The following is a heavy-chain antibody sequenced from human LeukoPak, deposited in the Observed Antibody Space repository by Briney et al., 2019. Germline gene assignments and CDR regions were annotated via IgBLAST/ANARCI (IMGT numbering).Heavy chain of an antibody. J-gene: IGHJ6*02. CDR3: ARSPSRVRGVDYYGMDV. V-gene: IGHV6-1*01. Sequence: SQTLSLTCAISRDSVSGNSAAWNWIRQSPSRGLEWLGRTYYRSKWYNDYAVSVKSRITISPDTSKNQFSLQLNSVTPEDTAVYYCARSPSRVRGVDYYGMDVWGQGTTVTVSS. D-gene: IGHD3-10*01. CDR2: TYYRSKWYN. CDR1: RDSVSGNSAA.